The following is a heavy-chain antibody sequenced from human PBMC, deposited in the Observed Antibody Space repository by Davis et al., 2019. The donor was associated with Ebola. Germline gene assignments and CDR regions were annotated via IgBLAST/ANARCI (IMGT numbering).Heavy chain of an antibody. CDR3: ARVSGSLPGY. J-gene: IGHJ4*02. CDR2: IRYDGSHK. V-gene: IGHV3-30*02. D-gene: IGHD3-10*01. Sequence: GESLKISCAASGFTFSSYGIHWVRQAPGKGLEWVAFIRYDGSHKHYADSVKGRFTISRDNSKNTLYLQMNSLRAEDTAVYYCARVSGSLPGYWGQGTLVTVSS. CDR1: GFTFSSYG.